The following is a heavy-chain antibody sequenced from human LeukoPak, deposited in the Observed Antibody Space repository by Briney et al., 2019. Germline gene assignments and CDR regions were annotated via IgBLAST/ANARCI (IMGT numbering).Heavy chain of an antibody. V-gene: IGHV3-30*02. CDR3: AKDGDYYDSSGYYYDVLNYFDY. CDR2: IRYDGSNK. J-gene: IGHJ4*02. CDR1: GFTFSSYG. Sequence: GGSLRLSCAASGFTFSSYGMHWVRQAPGKGLEWVAFIRYDGSNKYYADSVKGRFTISRDNSKNTLYLQMNSLRAEDTAVYYCAKDGDYYDSSGYYYDVLNYFDYWGQGTLVTVSS. D-gene: IGHD3-22*01.